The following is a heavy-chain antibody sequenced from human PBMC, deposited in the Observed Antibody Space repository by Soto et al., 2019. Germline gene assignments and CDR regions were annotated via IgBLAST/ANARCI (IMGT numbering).Heavy chain of an antibody. J-gene: IGHJ5*02. D-gene: IGHD2-2*01. Sequence: VGSLRLSCAASGFTFSSYWMSWVRQAPGQGLEWVANIKQDGSEKYYVDSVKGRFTISRDNAKNSLYLQMNSLRAEDTAVYYCARSLGYCSSTSCPTGTWFDPWGQGTLVTVSS. CDR1: GFTFSSYW. CDR2: IKQDGSEK. V-gene: IGHV3-7*03. CDR3: ARSLGYCSSTSCPTGTWFDP.